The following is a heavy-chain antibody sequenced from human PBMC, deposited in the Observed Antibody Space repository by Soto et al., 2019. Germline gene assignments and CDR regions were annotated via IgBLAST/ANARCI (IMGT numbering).Heavy chain of an antibody. CDR2: IKQDGSEN. CDR3: ARDSAYCRSTSCYLSYYYYVDV. D-gene: IGHD2-2*01. CDR1: GFTFSNHW. V-gene: IGHV3-7*01. J-gene: IGHJ6*03. Sequence: EVQVVESGGGLVQPGGSLRLSCAASGFTFSNHWMTWVRQAPGKGLEWVANIKQDGSENYYVDSVKGRFTLSRDNAKNSLYLQMNSLRAEDTAVYYCARDSAYCRSTSCYLSYYYYVDVWGKGTTVTVSS.